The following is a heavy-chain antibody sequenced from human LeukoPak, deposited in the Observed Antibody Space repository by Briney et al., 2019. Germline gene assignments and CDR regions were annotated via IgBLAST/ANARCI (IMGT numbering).Heavy chain of an antibody. Sequence: GESLKISCKGSGYSFSNYWIGWVRQMPGKGLEWMGIIYPGDSDTRYSPSFQGQVTISADKSISTAYLQWSSLKASDTAMYYCARQFRDSIVYYSYYFDYWGQGTLVTVSS. CDR3: ARQFRDSIVYYSYYFDY. J-gene: IGHJ4*02. CDR2: IYPGDSDT. D-gene: IGHD3-22*01. V-gene: IGHV5-51*01. CDR1: GYSFSNYW.